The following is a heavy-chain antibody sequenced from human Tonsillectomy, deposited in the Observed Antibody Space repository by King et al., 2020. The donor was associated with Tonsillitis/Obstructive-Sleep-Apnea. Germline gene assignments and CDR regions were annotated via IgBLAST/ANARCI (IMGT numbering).Heavy chain of an antibody. CDR1: GGTFSGYA. V-gene: IGHV1-69*01. CDR2: IFPIFGTA. J-gene: IGHJ6*03. CDR3: ARFSGITDEYYYYMDV. Sequence: QLVQSGAEVKKPGSSVKVSCKASGGTFSGYAICWVRQAPGQGLEWMGGIFPIFGTANNAQTFQGRVTITADASTSTAYMELSSLRSEDTAVYYCARFSGITDEYYYYMDVWGKGTTVTVSS. D-gene: IGHD1-1*01.